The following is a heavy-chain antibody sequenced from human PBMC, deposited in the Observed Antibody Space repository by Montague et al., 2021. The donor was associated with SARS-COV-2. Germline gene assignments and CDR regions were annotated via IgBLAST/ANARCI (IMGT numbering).Heavy chain of an antibody. J-gene: IGHJ6*04. D-gene: IGHD3-3*01. Sequence: TLSLTCAVHGTSFSGYYWNWIRQHPGKGLEWIGYIYYSGSTYYNPSLKSRVTISVDTSKNQFSLKLSSVTAADTAVYYCARGGTSKTIFGVVTHVLEVDVWGKGTTVTVSS. CDR3: ARGGTSKTIFGVVTHVLEVDV. CDR2: IYYSGST. CDR1: GTSFSGYY. V-gene: IGHV4-31*11.